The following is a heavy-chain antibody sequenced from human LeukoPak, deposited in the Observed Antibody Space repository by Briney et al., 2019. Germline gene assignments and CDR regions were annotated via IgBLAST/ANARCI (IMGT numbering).Heavy chain of an antibody. CDR2: ISSSSSYI. V-gene: IGHV3-21*01. Sequence: PGGSLRLSCAASGFTFSSYSMNWVRQAPGKGLEWVSSISSSSSYIYYADSVKGRFTISRDNAKNSLYLQMNSLRAEDTAVYYCARVIADILTGYYSFDYWGQGTLVTVSS. J-gene: IGHJ4*02. CDR1: GFTFSSYS. CDR3: ARVIADILTGYYSFDY. D-gene: IGHD3-9*01.